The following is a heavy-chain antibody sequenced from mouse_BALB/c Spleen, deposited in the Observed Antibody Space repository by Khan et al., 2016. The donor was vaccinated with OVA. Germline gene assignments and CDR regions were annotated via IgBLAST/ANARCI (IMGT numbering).Heavy chain of an antibody. D-gene: IGHD1-3*01. CDR1: GFSLSNYG. J-gene: IGHJ3*01. CDR2: IWAGGST. Sequence: QVQLKESGPGLVAPSQTLSITCTVSGFSLSNYGIHWVRQSPGKGLEWLGVIWAGGSTNHNSALMSRLRISKDNSKSQVFLKMNSLQTDDTSMYYCAISFYNGSWFAYWGQGTLVTVSA. V-gene: IGHV2-9*02. CDR3: AISFYNGSWFAY.